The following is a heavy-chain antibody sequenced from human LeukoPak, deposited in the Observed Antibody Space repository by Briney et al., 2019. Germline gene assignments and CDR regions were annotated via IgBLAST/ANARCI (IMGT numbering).Heavy chain of an antibody. CDR2: INPNSGGT. Sequence: ASVKVSCKASGYTFTGYYMHWVRQAPGQGLEWMGWINPNSGGTNYAQKFQGRVTMTRDTSISTAYMELSRLRSDDTALYYCAKGRYFDSSSLVDYWGQGTLVTVSS. D-gene: IGHD3-9*01. J-gene: IGHJ4*02. V-gene: IGHV1-2*02. CDR3: AKGRYFDSSSLVDY. CDR1: GYTFTGYY.